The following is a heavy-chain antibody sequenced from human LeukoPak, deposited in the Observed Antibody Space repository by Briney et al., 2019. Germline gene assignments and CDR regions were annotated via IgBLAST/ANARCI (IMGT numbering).Heavy chain of an antibody. CDR1: GGSLSTHH. D-gene: IGHD3-22*01. Sequence: SETLSLTCVVSGGSLSTHHWSWIRQSPGRGLEWIGYISDSGSTNYNPSLKSRVTISVDTTKNQFSLMLSSVTAADTAVYYCARGYDSSAYYPFNYWGQGTLVTVSS. CDR3: ARGYDSSAYYPFNY. V-gene: IGHV4-59*11. CDR2: ISDSGST. J-gene: IGHJ4*02.